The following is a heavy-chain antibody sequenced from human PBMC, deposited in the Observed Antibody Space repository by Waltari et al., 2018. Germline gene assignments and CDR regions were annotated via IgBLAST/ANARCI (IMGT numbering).Heavy chain of an antibody. D-gene: IGHD1-26*01. CDR3: ARGGSYYAVNWFDP. J-gene: IGHJ5*02. Sequence: EVQLVESGGGLVQPGRSLRLSCAASGFTFDDYAMHWVRQAPGKGLEWVSGISWNSGSIGYADPVKGRFTISRDNAKNSLYLQMNSLRAEDTAVYYCARGGSYYAVNWFDPWGQGTLVTVSS. V-gene: IGHV3-9*01. CDR2: ISWNSGSI. CDR1: GFTFDDYA.